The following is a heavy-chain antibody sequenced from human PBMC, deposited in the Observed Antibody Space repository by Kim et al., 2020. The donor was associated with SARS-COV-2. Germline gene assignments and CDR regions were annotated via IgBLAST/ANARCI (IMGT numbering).Heavy chain of an antibody. V-gene: IGHV4-39*07. CDR3: AREQQWGGNGYDY. Sequence: NPSLQGRVTISVDTAKNQFSLKLSSVTAADTAVYYCAREQQWGGNGYDYWGQGTLVTVSS. D-gene: IGHD6-19*01. J-gene: IGHJ4*02.